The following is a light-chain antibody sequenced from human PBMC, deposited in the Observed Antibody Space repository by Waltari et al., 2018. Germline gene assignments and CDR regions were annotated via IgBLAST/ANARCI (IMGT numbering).Light chain of an antibody. CDR2: DVT. CDR1: SSYPGASDY. V-gene: IGLV2-11*02. J-gene: IGLJ2*01. CDR3: CSYAGSVV. Sequence: QPALPQPRSVPGSPGQSVPISCTVTSSYPGASDYVSWYQQHPGKAPKLMIYDVTKRPSGVPDRFSGSKSGNTASLTISGLQAEDEADYYCCSYAGSVVFGGGTKLTVL.